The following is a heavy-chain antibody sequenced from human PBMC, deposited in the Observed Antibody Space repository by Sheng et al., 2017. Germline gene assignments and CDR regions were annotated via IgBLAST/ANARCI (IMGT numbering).Heavy chain of an antibody. J-gene: IGHJ4*03. D-gene: IGHD6-19*01. CDR2: IDGDGSTT. CDR1: GFTSSRHW. V-gene: IGHV3-74*03. Sequence: EVQLVESGGGSVHPGESLRLSCAASGFTSSRHWMQWVRQAPGKGLVWVSRIDGDGSTTTYADSVKGRFTIFRDNAKNTLYLQMNSLRAEDTAVYYCVIERAGCCHYFGYWGQGMLVTVSS. CDR3: VIERAGCCHYFGY.